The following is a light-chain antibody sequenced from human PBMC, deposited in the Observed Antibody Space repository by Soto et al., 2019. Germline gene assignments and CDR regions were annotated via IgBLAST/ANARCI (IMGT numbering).Light chain of an antibody. CDR1: QSISRY. Sequence: IVLTQSPGTLSCSPGERTTLSCRASQSISRYLAWYQQKPGQGPRLLIYGASSRATGTPDRFSGSGSGTDFTLTINRLEPEDFALYYCQQYGSSPPTFGQGTKVDIK. CDR2: GAS. V-gene: IGKV3-20*01. CDR3: QQYGSSPPT. J-gene: IGKJ1*01.